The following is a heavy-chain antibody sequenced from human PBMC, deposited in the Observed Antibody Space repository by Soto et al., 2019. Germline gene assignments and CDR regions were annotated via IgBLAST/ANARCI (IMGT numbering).Heavy chain of an antibody. CDR1: GFTFSSYA. J-gene: IGHJ6*03. CDR2: ISASGGST. V-gene: IGHV3-23*01. Sequence: VQLLESGGGLVQPGGSLRLSCAASGFTFSSYAVSWVRQAPVKGLNWVSTISASGGSTYYADSVKGRFTISRDNSKNTLYLQMNSLRAEDTAVYYCAKDQDSYYYYYMDVWGKGTTVTVSS. CDR3: AKDQDSYYYYYMDV.